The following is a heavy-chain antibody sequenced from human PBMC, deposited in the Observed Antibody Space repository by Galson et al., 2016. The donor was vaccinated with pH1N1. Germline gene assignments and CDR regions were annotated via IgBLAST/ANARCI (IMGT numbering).Heavy chain of an antibody. V-gene: IGHV3-23*01. CDR1: GFTFSGYD. CDR3: AKDFSHYVSSTGSFDP. D-gene: IGHD3-16*01. CDR2: ISATGIII. J-gene: IGHJ5*02. Sequence: SLRLSCAASGFTFSGYDIHWVRQAPGKGLEWVSSISATGIIIYYADSVKGRFTISRDNSKNTVYLQMDSLRAEYTALYYCAKDFSHYVSSTGSFDPWGQGALVTVSS.